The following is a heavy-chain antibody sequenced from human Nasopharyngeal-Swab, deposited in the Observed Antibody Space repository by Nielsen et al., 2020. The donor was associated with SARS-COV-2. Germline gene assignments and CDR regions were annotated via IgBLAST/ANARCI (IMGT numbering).Heavy chain of an antibody. CDR3: ARDYYDSSGYYGGFDP. Sequence: RQAPGKGLEWIGYIYYSGSTYYNPSLKSRVTISVDTSKNQFSLKLSSVTAADTAVYHCARDYYDSSGYYGGFDPWGQGTLVTVSS. D-gene: IGHD3-22*01. CDR2: IYYSGST. V-gene: IGHV4-30-4*01. J-gene: IGHJ5*02.